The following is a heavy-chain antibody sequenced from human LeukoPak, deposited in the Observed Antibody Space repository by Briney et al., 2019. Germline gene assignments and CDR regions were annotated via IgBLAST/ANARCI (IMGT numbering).Heavy chain of an antibody. J-gene: IGHJ5*02. CDR2: IYTSGST. D-gene: IGHD2-2*01. V-gene: IGHV4-4*07. CDR3: AREVVPAEAWWFDP. Sequence: SETLSLTCTVSGDSISSYYWSWIRQPAGKGLEWIGRIYTSGSTNYNPSLKSRVTMSVDTSKNQISLKLNSVTAADTAVYYCAREVVPAEAWWFDPWGQGTLVTVSS. CDR1: GDSISSYY.